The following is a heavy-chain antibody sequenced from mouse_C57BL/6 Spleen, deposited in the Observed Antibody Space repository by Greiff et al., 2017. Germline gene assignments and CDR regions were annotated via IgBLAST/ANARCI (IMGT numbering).Heavy chain of an antibody. V-gene: IGHV1-15*01. Sequence: VQLQQSGAELVRPGASVTLSCKASGYTFTDYEMHWVKQTPVHGLEWIGAIDPETGGTAYNQKFKGKAILTADKSSSTAYMELRSLTSEDSAVYYCTRGRVTRAGYFDVWGTGTTGTVSS. CDR1: GYTFTDYE. J-gene: IGHJ1*03. CDR3: TRGRVTRAGYFDV. CDR2: IDPETGGT. D-gene: IGHD2-13*01.